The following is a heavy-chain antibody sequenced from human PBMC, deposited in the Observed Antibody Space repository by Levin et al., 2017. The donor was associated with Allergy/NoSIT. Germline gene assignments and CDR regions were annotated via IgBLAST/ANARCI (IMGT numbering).Heavy chain of an antibody. J-gene: IGHJ6*02. D-gene: IGHD3-16*01. CDR2: ISSSSSYI. CDR3: ARSPGGVMSYYYYGMDV. V-gene: IGHV3-21*01. Sequence: AGESLKISCAASGFTFSSYSMNWVRQAPGKGLEWVSSISSSSSYIYYADSVKGRFTISRDNAKNSLYLQMNSLRAEDTAVYYCARSPGGVMSYYYYGMDVWGQGTTVTVSS. CDR1: GFTFSSYS.